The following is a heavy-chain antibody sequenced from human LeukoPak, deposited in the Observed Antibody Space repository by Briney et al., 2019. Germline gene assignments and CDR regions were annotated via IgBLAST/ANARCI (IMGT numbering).Heavy chain of an antibody. CDR2: IGIAGDT. CDR1: GFTFRTYD. J-gene: IGHJ5*02. Sequence: GGSLRLSCAASGFTFRTYDMHWVRQAIRKGLECVSAIGIAGDTYHPGSVKGRFSISRENAKNSLYLQMNSLRAGDPAVYYCARDGSPGGPPSRFDPWGQGTLVTVSS. CDR3: ARDGSPGGPPSRFDP. D-gene: IGHD4-23*01. V-gene: IGHV3-13*01.